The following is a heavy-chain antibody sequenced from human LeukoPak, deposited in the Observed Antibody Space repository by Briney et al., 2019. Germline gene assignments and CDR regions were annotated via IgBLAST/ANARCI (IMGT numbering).Heavy chain of an antibody. Sequence: SETLSLTCTVSGGSISSGDYYWSWIRQPPGKGLEWIGYIYYSGSTYYNPSLKSRVTISVDTSKNQFSLKLSSVTAADTAVYYCARQTQQQLLWNYFDYWGQGTLVTVSS. CDR1: GGSISSGDYY. CDR3: ARQTQQQLLWNYFDY. J-gene: IGHJ4*02. D-gene: IGHD6-13*01. V-gene: IGHV4-30-4*01. CDR2: IYYSGST.